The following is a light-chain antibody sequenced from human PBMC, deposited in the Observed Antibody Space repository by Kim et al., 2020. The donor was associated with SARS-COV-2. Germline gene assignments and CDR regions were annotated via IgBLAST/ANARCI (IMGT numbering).Light chain of an antibody. Sequence: ISCTGTSSDVGSYNLVSCYQQHPGNAPKLMIYEVSKRPSGVSNRFSGSKSGNTASLTISGLQAEDEADYYCCSYAGSSTFDVVFGGGTQLTVL. CDR2: EVS. CDR3: CSYAGSSTFDVV. J-gene: IGLJ2*01. CDR1: SSDVGSYNL. V-gene: IGLV2-23*02.